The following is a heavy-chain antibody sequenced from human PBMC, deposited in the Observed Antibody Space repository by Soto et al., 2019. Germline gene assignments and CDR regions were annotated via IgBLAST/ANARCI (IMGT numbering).Heavy chain of an antibody. CDR1: GGTFSSYA. V-gene: IGHV1-69*13. CDR3: ATGYSYGYYYYYGMDV. D-gene: IGHD5-18*01. Sequence: SVKVSCKASGGTFSSYAISWVRQAPGQGLEWMGGSIPIFGTANYAQKFQGRVTITADESTSTAYMELSSLRSEDTAVYYCATGYSYGYYYYYGMDVWGQGTTVTVSS. CDR2: SIPIFGTA. J-gene: IGHJ6*02.